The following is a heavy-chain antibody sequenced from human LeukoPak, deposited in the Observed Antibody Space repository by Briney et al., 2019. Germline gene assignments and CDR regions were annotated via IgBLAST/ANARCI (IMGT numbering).Heavy chain of an antibody. D-gene: IGHD3-10*01. J-gene: IGHJ3*02. CDR2: IRRDGDVE. Sequence: GSLRLSCAASGFTFSSYAMSWVRQAPGKGLEWVANIRRDGDVEHYADSVRGRFTVSRDNAKNSMYLQMNSLRAEDTAVYYCARDDSPQDSGRYFDAFDMWGQGTMVTVSS. CDR1: GFTFSSYA. V-gene: IGHV3-7*01. CDR3: ARDDSPQDSGRYFDAFDM.